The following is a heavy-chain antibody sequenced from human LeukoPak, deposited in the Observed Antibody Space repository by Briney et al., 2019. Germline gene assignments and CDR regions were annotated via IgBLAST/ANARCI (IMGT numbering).Heavy chain of an antibody. D-gene: IGHD3-10*01. J-gene: IGHJ4*02. V-gene: IGHV3-23*01. Sequence: GGSLRLSCVVSGFTFSSYAMSWVRQAPGKGLEWVSGISGSGGSTYYADSVKGRFTISRDNTKNTLYLQMNSLRAEDTAVYYCAKYPTYYYGSGSFDYWGQGTLVTVSS. CDR3: AKYPTYYYGSGSFDY. CDR1: GFTFSSYA. CDR2: ISGSGGST.